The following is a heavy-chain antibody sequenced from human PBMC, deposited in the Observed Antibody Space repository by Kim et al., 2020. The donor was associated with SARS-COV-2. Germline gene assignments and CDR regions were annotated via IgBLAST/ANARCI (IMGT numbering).Heavy chain of an antibody. J-gene: IGHJ4*02. Sequence: SVKVSCKASGGTFSSYTISWVRQAPGQGLEWMGRIIPILGIANYAQKFQGRVTITADKSTSTAYMELSSLRSEDTAVYYCARDGQQLVGSFDYWGQGTLVTVSS. D-gene: IGHD6-13*01. CDR3: ARDGQQLVGSFDY. V-gene: IGHV1-69*04. CDR1: GGTFSSYT. CDR2: IIPILGIA.